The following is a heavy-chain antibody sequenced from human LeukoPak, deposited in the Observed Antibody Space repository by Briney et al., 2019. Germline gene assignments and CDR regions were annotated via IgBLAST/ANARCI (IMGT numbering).Heavy chain of an antibody. J-gene: IGHJ3*02. CDR2: TIPILGIA. CDR1: GGTFSSYT. V-gene: IGHV1-69*02. D-gene: IGHD1-14*01. CDR3: ASGPGGNDAFDI. Sequence: SVKVSCKASGGTFSSYTISWVRQAPGQGLEWMGRTIPILGIANYAQKFQGRVTITADKSTSTAYMELSSLRSEDTAVYYCASGPGGNDAFDIWGQGTMVTVSS.